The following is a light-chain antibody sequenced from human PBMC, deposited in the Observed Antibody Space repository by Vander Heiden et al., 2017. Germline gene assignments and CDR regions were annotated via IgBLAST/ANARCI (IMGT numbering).Light chain of an antibody. CDR2: GNS. CDR3: QSYDSSLSGSYV. V-gene: IGLV1-40*01. CDR1: SSTIGAGYD. J-gene: IGLJ1*01. Sequence: QSVLTQPPSVSGAPGQRVTISCTGSSSTIGAGYDVHWYQQLPGTAPNLLIYGNSNRPSGVPDRFSGSKSGTSASLAITGLQAEDEADYYCQSYDSSLSGSYVFGTGTKVTVL.